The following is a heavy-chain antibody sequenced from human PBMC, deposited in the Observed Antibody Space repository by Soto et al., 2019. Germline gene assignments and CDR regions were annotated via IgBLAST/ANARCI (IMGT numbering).Heavy chain of an antibody. V-gene: IGHV3-13*01. CDR3: ARGGGFGEQYSDAFDI. CDR2: IGTSGHA. Sequence: EVQLVETGGGLVQAGGSLRLSCAASGFTFSGHGMHWVRQAAGESLEWVSVIGTSGHAFYADSVKGRFTITREDAKNSVYLQMNSLRDVDTAVYYCARGGGFGEQYSDAFDIWGQGTMVTVSS. D-gene: IGHD3-10*01. CDR1: GFTFSGHG. J-gene: IGHJ3*02.